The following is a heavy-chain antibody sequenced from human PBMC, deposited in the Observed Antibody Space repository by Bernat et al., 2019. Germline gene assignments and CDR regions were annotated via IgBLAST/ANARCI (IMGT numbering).Heavy chain of an antibody. J-gene: IGHJ4*02. CDR2: ISGSGRST. D-gene: IGHD3-16*02. CDR3: ATTGVGYDFGWGGYRIDY. V-gene: IGHV3-23*04. Sequence: EVQLVESGGGLVQPGGSLRLSCAASGFTFSTYAMSWVRQAPGKGLEWVSAISGSGRSTYYADSVKGRFTISRDSSENTLYLQMNSLRAEDTTVYYCATTGVGYDFGWGGYRIDYWGQGTLVTVSS. CDR1: GFTFSTYA.